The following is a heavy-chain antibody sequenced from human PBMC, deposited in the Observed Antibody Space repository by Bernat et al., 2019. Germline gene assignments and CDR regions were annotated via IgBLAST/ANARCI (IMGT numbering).Heavy chain of an antibody. V-gene: IGHV3-48*03. Sequence: EVQLVESGGGLVQPGGSLRLSCAASGFTFSSYEMNWVRQAPGKGLEWVSYISSSVSTIYYADAVKGRFTISRDNAKNSLYLQMNSLRAEDTAVYYCATSSSGWYETDAFDIWGQGTMVTVSS. J-gene: IGHJ3*02. CDR1: GFTFSSYE. CDR3: ATSSSGWYETDAFDI. D-gene: IGHD6-19*01. CDR2: ISSSVSTI.